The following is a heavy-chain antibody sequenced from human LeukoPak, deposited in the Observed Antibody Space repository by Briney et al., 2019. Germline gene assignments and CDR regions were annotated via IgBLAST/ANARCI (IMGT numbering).Heavy chain of an antibody. CDR2: ISAYNGNT. D-gene: IGHD3-10*01. CDR1: GYTFTSYG. CDR3: PVYYGSGSYYNSLDY. V-gene: IGHV1-18*01. Sequence: ASVTVSCKASGYTFTSYGISWVRQAPGQGLEWMGWISAYNGNTNYAQELQGRVTMTTDTSTSTAYMELRSLRSDDTPVYYCPVYYGSGSYYNSLDYWGQGTLVTVSS. J-gene: IGHJ4*02.